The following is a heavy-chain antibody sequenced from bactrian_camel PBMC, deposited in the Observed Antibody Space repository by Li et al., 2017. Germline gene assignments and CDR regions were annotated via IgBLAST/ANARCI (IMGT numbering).Heavy chain of an antibody. J-gene: IGHJ4*01. Sequence: DVQLVESGGGLVQPGGSLRLSCAASGFTFSGADMSWVRQAPGKGLEWVSSITRGGAGTAYADSVKGRFTISQDNTKDAVYLQMGSLNPEDTATYYCAADHFCHNSLPALGASQFVYKGQGTQVTVS. D-gene: IGHD1*01. V-gene: IGHV3S40*01. CDR2: ITRGGAGT. CDR1: GFTFSGAD.